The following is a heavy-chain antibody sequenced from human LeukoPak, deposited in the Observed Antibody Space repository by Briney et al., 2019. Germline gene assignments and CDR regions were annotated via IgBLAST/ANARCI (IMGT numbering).Heavy chain of an antibody. CDR3: ARGPYYDFWSGYYVEYYYYGMDV. V-gene: IGHV3-30-3*01. Sequence: GGSLRLSCAASTFTVSSYAMHWVRQAPGKGLEWVAVISYDGSNKYYADSVKGRFTISRDNSKNTLYLQMNSLRAEDTAVYYCARGPYYDFWSGYYVEYYYYGMDVWGQGTTVTVSS. CDR1: TFTVSSYA. J-gene: IGHJ6*02. D-gene: IGHD3-3*01. CDR2: ISYDGSNK.